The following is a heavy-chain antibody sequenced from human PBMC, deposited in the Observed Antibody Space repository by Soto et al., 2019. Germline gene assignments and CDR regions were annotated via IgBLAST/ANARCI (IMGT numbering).Heavy chain of an antibody. V-gene: IGHV4-39*01. J-gene: IGHJ3*02. CDR2: VYYTGSS. D-gene: IGHD6-6*01. CDR1: GDSVSTGFYY. Sequence: QLQLQESGPGLVKPSETLSLTCAVSGDSVSTGFYYWAWIRQPPGKGLEWIGTVYYTGSSYYNPSLTSRVSLHVDTSKNQFSLRLKSLTAADAAVYYCARHRGAARPDAFDIWGLGTMVPVSS. CDR3: ARHRGAARPDAFDI.